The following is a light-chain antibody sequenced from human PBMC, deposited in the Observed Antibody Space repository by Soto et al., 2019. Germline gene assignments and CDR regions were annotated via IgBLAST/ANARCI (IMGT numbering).Light chain of an antibody. CDR1: HNIERW. V-gene: IGKV1-5*01. CDR2: DAT. CDR3: QQFAKSST. J-gene: IGKJ1*01. Sequence: IKLTQSPSTLSAYVDNRVTLTCRASHNIERWMAWYQQKRGRAPSLLIFDATTLHSGVPSRFSGGGSGTEFTLTINGLQPDDFATYYCQQFAKSSTFGQGTKVDIK.